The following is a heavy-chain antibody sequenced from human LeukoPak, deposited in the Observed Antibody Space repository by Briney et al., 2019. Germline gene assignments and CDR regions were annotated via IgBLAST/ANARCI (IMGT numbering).Heavy chain of an antibody. CDR3: AKALSGSWDYYYMDV. J-gene: IGHJ6*03. V-gene: IGHV3-9*01. Sequence: SGRSLRLSCAASGFTFDDYAMHWVRQAPGKGLEWVSGISWNSGSIGYADSVKGRFTISRDNAKNSLYLQMNSLRAEDTALYYCAKALSGSWDYYYMDVWGEGTTVTVSS. D-gene: IGHD1-26*01. CDR2: ISWNSGSI. CDR1: GFTFDDYA.